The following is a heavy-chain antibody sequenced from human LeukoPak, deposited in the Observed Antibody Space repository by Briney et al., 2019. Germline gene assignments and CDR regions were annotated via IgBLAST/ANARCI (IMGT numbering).Heavy chain of an antibody. V-gene: IGHV4-39*07. D-gene: IGHD3-16*01. CDR1: GGSISSSSYY. CDR2: IYYSGST. CDR3: AGGAERVWYFDL. Sequence: SETLSLTCTVSGGSISSSSYYWGWIRQPPGKGLEWIGSIYYSGSTYYNPPLKSRVTISVDTSKNQFSLKLSSVTAADTAVYYCAGGAERVWYFDLWGRGTLVTVSS. J-gene: IGHJ2*01.